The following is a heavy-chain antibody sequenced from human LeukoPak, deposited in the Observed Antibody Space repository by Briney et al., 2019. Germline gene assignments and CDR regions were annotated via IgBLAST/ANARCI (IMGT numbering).Heavy chain of an antibody. D-gene: IGHD3-9*01. CDR3: AKVYYDILTTYYNYFDY. Sequence: GGSLRLSCAASGFTFGSYAMSWVRQAPGKGLEWVSAISGSGGSIYYADSVKGRFTISRDNSKNTLYLQMNSLRTEDTAVYYCAKVYYDILTTYYNYFDYWGQGTLVTVSS. CDR1: GFTFGSYA. V-gene: IGHV3-23*01. CDR2: ISGSGGSI. J-gene: IGHJ4*02.